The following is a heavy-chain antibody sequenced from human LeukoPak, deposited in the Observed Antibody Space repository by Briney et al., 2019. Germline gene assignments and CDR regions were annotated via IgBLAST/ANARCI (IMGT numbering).Heavy chain of an antibody. CDR3: ARERGIRDAFDF. Sequence: ASVKVSCKASVYTFTSYTIHWVRQAPGQRLEWMGWINIGRGDSKCSQEFQGRVTLTRDTSATTAYLEVSSLRPEDMAVYYCARERGIRDAFDFWGQGTMVTVSS. CDR2: INIGRGDS. D-gene: IGHD1-14*01. CDR1: VYTFTSYT. J-gene: IGHJ3*01. V-gene: IGHV1-3*03.